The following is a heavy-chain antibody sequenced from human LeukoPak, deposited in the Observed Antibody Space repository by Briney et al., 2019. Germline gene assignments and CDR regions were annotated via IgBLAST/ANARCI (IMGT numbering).Heavy chain of an antibody. Sequence: ASVKVSCKASGYTFTSHDINWVRQAPGQGLEWMGWISPYNGNTNFAQKLQGRVSMTTDTSTSTAYMELRSLRADDTAVYYCARATVENYYYYGMDVWGQGTTVTVSS. CDR2: ISPYNGNT. D-gene: IGHD5-24*01. CDR1: GYTFTSHD. V-gene: IGHV1-18*01. CDR3: ARATVENYYYYGMDV. J-gene: IGHJ6*02.